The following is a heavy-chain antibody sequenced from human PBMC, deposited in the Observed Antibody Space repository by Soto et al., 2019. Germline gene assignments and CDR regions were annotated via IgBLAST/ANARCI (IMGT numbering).Heavy chain of an antibody. V-gene: IGHV5-10-1*01. CDR3: ETRIAVAGTGNGMDV. D-gene: IGHD6-19*01. Sequence: GESLNISCNGSGSSVTSYWISWVRQMPGKGLEWMGRIDPRDSYTNYSPSSPGHVTISADKSISTAYLKWSSLKASDNAMYYCETRIAVAGTGNGMDVWGQGTTVTVSS. J-gene: IGHJ6*02. CDR1: GSSVTSYW. CDR2: IDPRDSYT.